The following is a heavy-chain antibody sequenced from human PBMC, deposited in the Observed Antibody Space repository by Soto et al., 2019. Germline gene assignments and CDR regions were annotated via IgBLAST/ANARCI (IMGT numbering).Heavy chain of an antibody. CDR3: AKKVGFRYYSYGMDV. D-gene: IGHD3-10*01. Sequence: GGPLRLACAASGFTFSSYAMSWVRQAPGKGLEWVSAISGSGGSTYYADCVKGRFTISRDNSKNTRYLQMNSLRAADTAVYYCAKKVGFRYYSYGMDVWGQGTTVAVSS. CDR2: ISGSGGST. V-gene: IGHV3-23*01. CDR1: GFTFSSYA. J-gene: IGHJ6*01.